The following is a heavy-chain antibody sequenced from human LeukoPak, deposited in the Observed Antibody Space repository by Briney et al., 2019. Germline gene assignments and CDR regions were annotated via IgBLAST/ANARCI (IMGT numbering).Heavy chain of an antibody. V-gene: IGHV3-48*01. J-gene: IGHJ6*02. D-gene: IGHD4-17*01. CDR1: GFTFSSYS. Sequence: GGSLRLSCAASGFTFSSYSMNWVRQAPGKGLEWVSYISSSSSTIYYADSVKGRFTTSRDNSKNTLYLQMNSLRAEDTAVYYCAKDHIGDYVGYYYGMDVWGQGTTVTVSS. CDR3: AKDHIGDYVGYYYGMDV. CDR2: ISSSSSTI.